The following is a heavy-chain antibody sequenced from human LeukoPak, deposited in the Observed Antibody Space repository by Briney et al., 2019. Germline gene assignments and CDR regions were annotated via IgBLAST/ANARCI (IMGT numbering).Heavy chain of an antibody. CDR2: MNPNSGNT. D-gene: IGHD3-9*01. CDR3: ARAQPGLRYFDWFTSSGHSDY. Sequence: ASVKVSCKASGYTFTSYDISWVRQATGQGLEWMGWMNPNSGNTGYAQKFQGRVTMTGNTSISTAYMELSSLRSEDTAVYYCARAQPGLRYFDWFTSSGHSDYWGQGTLVTVSS. J-gene: IGHJ4*02. CDR1: GYTFTSYD. V-gene: IGHV1-8*01.